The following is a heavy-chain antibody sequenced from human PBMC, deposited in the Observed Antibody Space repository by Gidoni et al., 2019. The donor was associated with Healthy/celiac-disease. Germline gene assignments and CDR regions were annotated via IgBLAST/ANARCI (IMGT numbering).Heavy chain of an antibody. CDR1: GGSISSSSYY. V-gene: IGHV4-39*01. Sequence: QLQLQESGPGLVKPSETLSLTCTVSGGSISSSSYYWGWIRQPPGKGLEWIGSIYYSGSTYYNPSLKSRVTISVDTSKNQFSLKLSSVTAADTAVYYCARHAGSWELLRRGTQNWFDPWGQGTLVTVSS. D-gene: IGHD1-26*01. J-gene: IGHJ5*02. CDR3: ARHAGSWELLRRGTQNWFDP. CDR2: IYYSGST.